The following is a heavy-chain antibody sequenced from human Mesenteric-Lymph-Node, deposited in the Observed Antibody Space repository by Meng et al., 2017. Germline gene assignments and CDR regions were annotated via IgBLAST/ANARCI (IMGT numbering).Heavy chain of an antibody. CDR3: ARRVAY. J-gene: IGHJ4*02. Sequence: GGSLRLSCAASGFTFSSYEMNWVRQDPGKGLEWVSYISSRASTRYYADSVKGRFTISRDNAKNSLYLQMNSLSAKDTAVYYCARRVAYWGQGTLVTVSS. D-gene: IGHD2-15*01. CDR1: GFTFSSYE. V-gene: IGHV3-48*03. CDR2: ISSRASTR.